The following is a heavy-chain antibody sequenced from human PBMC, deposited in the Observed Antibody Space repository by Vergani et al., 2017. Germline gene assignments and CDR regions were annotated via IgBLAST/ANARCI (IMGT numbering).Heavy chain of an antibody. J-gene: IGHJ4*02. CDR2: INHSGST. CDR3: ARVRRFPLCFDY. Sequence: QVQLQQWGAGLLKPSETLSLTCAVYGGSFSGYYWSWIRQPPGKGLEWIGEINHSGSTNYNPSLKSRVTISVDTSKNQFSLKLSSVNAADTAVYYCARVRRFPLCFDYWGQGTLVTVSS. V-gene: IGHV4-34*01. D-gene: IGHD3-3*01. CDR1: GGSFSGYY.